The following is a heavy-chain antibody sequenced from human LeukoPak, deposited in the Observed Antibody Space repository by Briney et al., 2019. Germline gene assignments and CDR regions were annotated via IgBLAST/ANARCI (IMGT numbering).Heavy chain of an antibody. Sequence: PGRSLRLSCVASGFTFTGHSMHWVRQAPGKGLEWVSSISYTNAIFYADSVKGRFTISRDNAKNALYLQMYSLRVEDTAVYYCAREQTRGGDLDYWGQGALVTVSS. D-gene: IGHD2-21*02. J-gene: IGHJ4*02. CDR1: GFTFTGHS. CDR3: AREQTRGGDLDY. V-gene: IGHV3-69-1*01. CDR2: ISYTNAI.